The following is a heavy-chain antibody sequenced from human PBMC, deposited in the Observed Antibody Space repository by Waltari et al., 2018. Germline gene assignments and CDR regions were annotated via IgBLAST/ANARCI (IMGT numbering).Heavy chain of an antibody. CDR1: GDSLFTTSVA. V-gene: IGHV6-1*01. J-gene: IGHJ3*02. CDR2: TYHRSQWRN. Sequence: QVQLQQSGPGLVKPSQTLSLTCAVSGDSLFTTSVAWNWIRQSPSRGLEWLGRTYHRSQWRNDYALSVKGRITVNPDTSKNHFSLQLDSVTPDDTAVYYCARGKFTAFDIWGQGTMVTVSS. CDR3: ARGKFTAFDI.